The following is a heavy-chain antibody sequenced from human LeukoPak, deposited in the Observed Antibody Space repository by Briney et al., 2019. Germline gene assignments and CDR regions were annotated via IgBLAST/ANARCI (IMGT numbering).Heavy chain of an antibody. D-gene: IGHD3-22*01. J-gene: IGHJ4*02. CDR1: GFTFSSYA. Sequence: PGGSLRLSCAASGFTFSSYAMHWVRQAPGKGLEWVAVILYDGSKKYYVDSVKGRFTISRDNSKNTLYLQMNSPRAEDTAVYYCGRDPSDNGGYYYVFDYWGQGTLVTVSS. CDR3: GRDPSDNGGYYYVFDY. V-gene: IGHV3-30-3*01. CDR2: ILYDGSKK.